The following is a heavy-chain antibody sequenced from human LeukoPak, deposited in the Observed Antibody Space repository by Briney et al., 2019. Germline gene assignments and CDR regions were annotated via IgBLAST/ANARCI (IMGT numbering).Heavy chain of an antibody. CDR2: VSSSSSTI. CDR1: GFTFSSYS. Sequence: GGSLRLSCAASGFTFSSYSMNWVRQAPGKGLEWVSYVSSSSSTIYYADSVKGRFTISRGNAKNSLYLQMNSLRAEDTAVYYCASYDFWSGYFDYWGQGTLVTVSS. V-gene: IGHV3-48*01. J-gene: IGHJ4*02. D-gene: IGHD3-3*01. CDR3: ASYDFWSGYFDY.